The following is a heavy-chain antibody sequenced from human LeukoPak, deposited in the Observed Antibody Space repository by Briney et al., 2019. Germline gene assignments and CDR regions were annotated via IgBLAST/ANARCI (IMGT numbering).Heavy chain of an antibody. V-gene: IGHV1-3*01. J-gene: IGHJ4*02. CDR2: VNVANGNT. CDR1: GYIFTSYA. CDR3: VRERIDSSGYYESSYPFDY. Sequence: ASVKVSCKASGYIFTSYAIHWVRQAPGQTIEWVGWVNVANGNTKYSQKFQGRVTITRDTSATTAYMDLSSLRSEDTAVYYCVRERIDSSGYYESSYPFDYWGQGTLVTVSS. D-gene: IGHD3-22*01.